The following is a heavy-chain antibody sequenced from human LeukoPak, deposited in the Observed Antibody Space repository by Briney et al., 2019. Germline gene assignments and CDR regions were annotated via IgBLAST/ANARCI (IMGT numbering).Heavy chain of an antibody. D-gene: IGHD6-19*01. J-gene: IGHJ4*02. CDR2: ISGYNGNT. V-gene: IGHV1-18*01. Sequence: GASVKVSCKASGYIFSTYGISWVRQAPGQGLEWMGCISGYNGNTNYAQKLQGRVTMTTDTSTSTAYMELRSLRSDDPAVYYCARRRSEEFDFDCWGQGTLVTVSS. CDR1: GYIFSTYG. CDR3: ARRRSEEFDFDC.